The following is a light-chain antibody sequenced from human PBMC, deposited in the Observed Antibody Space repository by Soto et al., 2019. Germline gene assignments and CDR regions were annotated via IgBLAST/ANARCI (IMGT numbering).Light chain of an antibody. V-gene: IGKV1-5*01. J-gene: IGKJ4*01. CDR1: RGISTW. CDR2: DAS. Sequence: DIQMTQSPSTLSASVGDRVTITCRASRGISTWLAWYQQKPGRAPKLLIYDASTLESGLPARFSGSGSGTEFALTISSLQPDDFATYYCQQYNSYSRTFGGGSKVEIK. CDR3: QQYNSYSRT.